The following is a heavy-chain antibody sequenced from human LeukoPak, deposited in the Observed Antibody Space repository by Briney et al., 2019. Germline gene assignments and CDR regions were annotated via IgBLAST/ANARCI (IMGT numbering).Heavy chain of an antibody. V-gene: IGHV1-69*05. CDR3: AREAPRIVVVVAATQYYGMDV. Sequence: SVKVSCKASGGTFSSYAISWVRQAPGQGLEWMGGIIPIFGTANYAQKLQGRVTMTTDTSTSTAYMELRSLRSDDTAVYYCAREAPRIVVVVAATQYYGMDVWGQGTTVTVSS. CDR2: IIPIFGTA. D-gene: IGHD2-15*01. J-gene: IGHJ6*02. CDR1: GGTFSSYA.